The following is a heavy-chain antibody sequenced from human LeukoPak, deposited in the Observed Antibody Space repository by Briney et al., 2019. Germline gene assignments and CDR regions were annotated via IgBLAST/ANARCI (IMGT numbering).Heavy chain of an antibody. CDR3: ARGIRRGYSGPMYCFDY. D-gene: IGHD5-12*01. Sequence: ASVKVSCKASGYTFTSYGISWVRQAPGQGLEWMGWISAYNGNTNYAQKLQGRVTMTTDTSTSTAYMELRSLRSDDTAVYYCARGIRRGYSGPMYCFDYWGQGTLVTVSS. CDR2: ISAYNGNT. CDR1: GYTFTSYG. J-gene: IGHJ4*02. V-gene: IGHV1-18*01.